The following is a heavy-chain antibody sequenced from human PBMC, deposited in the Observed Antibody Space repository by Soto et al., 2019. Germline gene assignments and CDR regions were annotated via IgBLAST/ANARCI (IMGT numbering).Heavy chain of an antibody. Sequence: QVPLVQSGAEVRKPGSSVKVSCHSSGDSFNDYPVTWVRQAPGQGLEWMGGTIPVSGTTNYAQEFQGRVTITADVSTSTVYMELSSLKYEDTALYYCASSSGVSWYGDFWGQGTLVTVSS. CDR2: TIPVSGTT. D-gene: IGHD6-13*01. V-gene: IGHV1-69*01. CDR1: GDSFNDYP. CDR3: ASSSGVSWYGDF. J-gene: IGHJ4*02.